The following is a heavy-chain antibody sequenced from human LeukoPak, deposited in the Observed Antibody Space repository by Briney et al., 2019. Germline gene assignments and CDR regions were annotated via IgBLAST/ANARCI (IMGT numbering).Heavy chain of an antibody. Sequence: ASVKVSCEASGYTFTGYYMHWVRQAPGQGLEWMGWIIPNSGATKFAQKFQGRFTMTRDTSISTAYMELSGLRSDDTAVYYCARDRGLTVFDYWGQGTLVTVSS. CDR2: IIPNSGAT. V-gene: IGHV1-2*02. D-gene: IGHD4-17*01. CDR3: ARDRGLTVFDY. J-gene: IGHJ4*02. CDR1: GYTFTGYY.